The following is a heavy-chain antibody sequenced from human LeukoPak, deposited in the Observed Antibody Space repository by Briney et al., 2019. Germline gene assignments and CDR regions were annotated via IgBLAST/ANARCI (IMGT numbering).Heavy chain of an antibody. D-gene: IGHD3-9*01. J-gene: IGHJ4*02. V-gene: IGHV3-9*01. CDR1: GFTFDDYA. CDR3: ARDDYNTLSSNFHY. CDR2: INWDNGGI. Sequence: GGSLRLSCAASGFTFDDYAMHWVRQAPGKGLEWVTGINWDNGGIVYADSVKGRFTVSRDNAKNSLYLQMNSLRPEDTAFYYCARDDYNTLSSNFHYWGQGTLDTVSS.